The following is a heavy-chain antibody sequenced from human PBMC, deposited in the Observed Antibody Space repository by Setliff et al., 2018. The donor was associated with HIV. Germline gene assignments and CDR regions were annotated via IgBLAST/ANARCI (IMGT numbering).Heavy chain of an antibody. J-gene: IGHJ4*02. Sequence: PGGSLRLSCAASGFTFSSYGMHWVRQAPGKGLEWVAFIRYDGSNKYYADSGKGRFTISRDNSKNTLYLQMNSLRDEDTAVYYCAKIQNPQGYYYDSSGYYPHPGSPDYWGQGTLVTVSS. V-gene: IGHV3-30*02. CDR3: AKIQNPQGYYYDSSGYYPHPGSPDY. D-gene: IGHD3-22*01. CDR1: GFTFSSYG. CDR2: IRYDGSNK.